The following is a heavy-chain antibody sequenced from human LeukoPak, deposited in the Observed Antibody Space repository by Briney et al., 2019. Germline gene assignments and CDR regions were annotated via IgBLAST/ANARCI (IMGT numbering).Heavy chain of an antibody. J-gene: IGHJ4*02. V-gene: IGHV3-21*01. CDR1: GFTVSSNY. D-gene: IGHD3-9*01. CDR3: ATHFDLAPTDY. CDR2: ISSSSSYI. Sequence: GGSLRLSCAASGFTVSSNYMSWVRQAPGKGLEWVSSISSSSSYIYYADSVKGRFTISRDNAKNSLYLQMNSLRAEDTAVYYCATHFDLAPTDYWGQGTLVTVSS.